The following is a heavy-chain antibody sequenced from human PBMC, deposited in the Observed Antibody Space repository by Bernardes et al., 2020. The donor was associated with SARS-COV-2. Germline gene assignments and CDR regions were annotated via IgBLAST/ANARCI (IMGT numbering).Heavy chain of an antibody. CDR2: IYHSGST. CDR1: GYSISSGYY. CDR3: ARDVPLRYFDWLPPGTRWFDP. J-gene: IGHJ5*02. Sequence: SETLSLTCAVSGYSISSGYYWGWIRQPPGKGLEWIGSIYHSGSTYYNPSLKSRVTISVDTSKNQFSLKLSSVTAADTAVYYCARDVPLRYFDWLPPGTRWFDPWGQGTLVTVSS. D-gene: IGHD3-9*01. V-gene: IGHV4-38-2*02.